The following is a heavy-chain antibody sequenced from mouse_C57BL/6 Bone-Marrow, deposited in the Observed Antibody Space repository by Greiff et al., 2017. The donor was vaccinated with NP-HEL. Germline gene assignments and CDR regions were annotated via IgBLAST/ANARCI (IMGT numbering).Heavy chain of an antibody. CDR3: TTDYRWYFDV. Sequence: EVQLQESGAELVRPGASVKLSCTASGFNIKDDYMHWVKQRPEQGLEWIGWIDPENGDTEYASKFQGKATITADTSSNTAYLQLSSLTSEDTAVYYCTTDYRWYFDVWGTGTTVTVSS. V-gene: IGHV14-4*01. CDR2: IDPENGDT. D-gene: IGHD2-4*01. CDR1: GFNIKDDY. J-gene: IGHJ1*03.